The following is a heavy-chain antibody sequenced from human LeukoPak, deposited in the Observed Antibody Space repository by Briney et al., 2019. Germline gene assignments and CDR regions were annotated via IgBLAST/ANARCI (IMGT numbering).Heavy chain of an antibody. D-gene: IGHD2-2*01. J-gene: IGHJ4*02. Sequence: PGGSLRLSCAASGFTFSSYGMHWVRQAPGKGLEWVAFIRYDGSNKYYADSVKGRFTISRDNSKNTLYLQMNSLRAEDTAVYYCAREGSYRSSTSSFDYWGQGTLVTVSS. CDR3: AREGSYRSSTSSFDY. CDR2: IRYDGSNK. V-gene: IGHV3-30*02. CDR1: GFTFSSYG.